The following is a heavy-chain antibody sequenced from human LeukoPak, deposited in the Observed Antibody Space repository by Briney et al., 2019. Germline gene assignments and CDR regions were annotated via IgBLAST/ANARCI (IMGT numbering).Heavy chain of an antibody. CDR3: ASQVVPAAMKGFVDY. D-gene: IGHD2-2*01. V-gene: IGHV3-21*01. Sequence: PGGSLRLSCAASGFTFSSYWMSWVRQAPGKGLEWVSSISSSSSYIYYADSVKGRFTISRDNAKNSLYLQMNSLRAEDTAVYYCASQVVPAAMKGFVDYWGQGTLVTVSS. J-gene: IGHJ4*02. CDR2: ISSSSSYI. CDR1: GFTFSSYW.